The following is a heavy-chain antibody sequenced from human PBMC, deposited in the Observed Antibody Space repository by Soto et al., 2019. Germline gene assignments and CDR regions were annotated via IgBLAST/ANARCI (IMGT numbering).Heavy chain of an antibody. CDR3: ARLHVAVPHY. CDR2: VFYDGYT. J-gene: IGHJ4*02. V-gene: IGHV4-39*01. D-gene: IGHD6-19*01. Sequence: QLQLQESGPGLVMPSETLSLTCTVSGDSISGSPYFWGWIRQPPGKRLEWIGSVFYDGYTLYTPSLRSRVTISVDTSKNQFSLKLTSVAVADTATYFCARLHVAVPHYWGQGTLVTVSS. CDR1: GDSISGSPYF.